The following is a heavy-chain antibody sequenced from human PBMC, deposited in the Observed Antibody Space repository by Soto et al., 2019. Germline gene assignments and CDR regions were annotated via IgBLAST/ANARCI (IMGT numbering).Heavy chain of an antibody. Sequence: SVKVSCKASGFTFTSSAMQWVRQARGQRLEWIGWIVVGSGNTNYAQKFQERVTITRDMSTSTAYMELSSLRSEDTAVYYCAARGAYSGYAFYAFDIWGQGTMVTVSS. V-gene: IGHV1-58*02. CDR2: IVVGSGNT. CDR3: AARGAYSGYAFYAFDI. CDR1: GFTFTSSA. J-gene: IGHJ3*02. D-gene: IGHD5-12*01.